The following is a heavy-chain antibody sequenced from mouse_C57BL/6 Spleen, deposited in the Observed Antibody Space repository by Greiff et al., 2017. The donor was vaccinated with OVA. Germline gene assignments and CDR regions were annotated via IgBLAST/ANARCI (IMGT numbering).Heavy chain of an antibody. CDR2: INYDGSSP. J-gene: IGHJ4*01. CDR3: ARGGAMDY. CDR1: GFTFSDYY. Sequence: EVKLVESEGGLVQPGSSMKLSCTASGFTFSDYYMAWVRQVPEKGLEWVANINYDGSSPYYLDSLKSRFIISRDNAKNILYLQMSSLKSEDTATYYCARGGAMDYWGQGTSVTVSS. V-gene: IGHV5-16*01.